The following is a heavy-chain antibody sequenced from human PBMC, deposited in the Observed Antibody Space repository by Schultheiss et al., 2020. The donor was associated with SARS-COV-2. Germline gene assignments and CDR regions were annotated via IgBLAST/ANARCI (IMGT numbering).Heavy chain of an antibody. CDR2: ISSSSSYI. D-gene: IGHD3-22*01. V-gene: IGHV3-21*01. CDR1: GFTFSNYE. CDR3: ARDPYYYDSSGYHGDY. Sequence: GGSLRLSCAASGFTFSNYEMNWVRQAPGKGLEWVSSISSSSSYIYYADSVKGRFTISRDNAKNSLYLQMNSLRAEDTAVYYCARDPYYYDSSGYHGDYWGQGTLVTVSS. J-gene: IGHJ4*02.